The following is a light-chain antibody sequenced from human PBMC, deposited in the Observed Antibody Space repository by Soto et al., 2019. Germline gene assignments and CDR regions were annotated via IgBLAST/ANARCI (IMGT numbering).Light chain of an antibody. CDR1: QSVSSN. J-gene: IGKJ2*01. Sequence: EIVMTQSPATLSVSPGERATLSCRASQSVSSNLAWYQQTPGQAPRLLIYGASTRATGIPARFSGSGSVTEFNLTISGLQSEDFAVSDCEHYNNWPPYTFGQGSKLEIK. V-gene: IGKV3-15*01. CDR3: EHYNNWPPYT. CDR2: GAS.